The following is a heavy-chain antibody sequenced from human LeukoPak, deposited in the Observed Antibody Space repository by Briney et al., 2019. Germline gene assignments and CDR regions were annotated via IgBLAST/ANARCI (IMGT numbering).Heavy chain of an antibody. CDR2: IWYDGSNK. J-gene: IGHJ3*02. Sequence: PGGSLRLSCAASGFTFSSYGMHWVRQAPGKGLEWVAVIWYDGSNKYYADSVKGRFTISRDNSKNTLYLQMNSLRAEDTAVYYCASDSSGYDAFDIWGQGTMVTVSS. CDR1: GFTFSSYG. D-gene: IGHD3-22*01. CDR3: ASDSSGYDAFDI. V-gene: IGHV3-33*01.